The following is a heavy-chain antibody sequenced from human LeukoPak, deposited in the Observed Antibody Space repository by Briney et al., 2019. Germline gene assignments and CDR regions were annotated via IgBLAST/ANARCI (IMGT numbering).Heavy chain of an antibody. D-gene: IGHD1-20*01. Sequence: PAGSLKISSRASAYNSTNYCIAWVLHMPARSLQWMGVINPVESEIRYRRSFQGQVTISADKSISTAYLQWSSLRASETAMFYCSRLKQYDWNYNVMDVWGQGTTVTVSS. V-gene: IGHV5-51*01. J-gene: IGHJ6*02. CDR3: SRLKQYDWNYNVMDV. CDR1: AYNSTNYC. CDR2: INPVESEI.